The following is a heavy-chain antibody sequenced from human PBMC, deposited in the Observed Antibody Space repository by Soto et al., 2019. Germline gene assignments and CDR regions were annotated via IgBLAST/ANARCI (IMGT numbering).Heavy chain of an antibody. D-gene: IGHD3-10*01. J-gene: IGHJ6*02. CDR1: GYTFTGYY. V-gene: IGHV1-2*04. Sequence: GAPVKVSCKASGYTFTGYYMHWVRQAPGQGLEWMGWINPNSGGTNYAQKFQGWVTMTRDTSISTAYMELSRLRSDDTAVYYCARDRLVRGVITRYYYYGMDVWGQGTTVTVSS. CDR2: INPNSGGT. CDR3: ARDRLVRGVITRYYYYGMDV.